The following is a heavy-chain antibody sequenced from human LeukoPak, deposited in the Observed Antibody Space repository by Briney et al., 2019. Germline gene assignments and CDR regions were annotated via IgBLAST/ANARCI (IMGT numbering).Heavy chain of an antibody. Sequence: SQTLSLTCTVSGGSISSGGYYWSWIRQHPGKGLEWIGYIYYSGSTYYNPSLKSRVTISVDTSKNQFSLKLSSVTAAGTAVYYCARVGIQLWSFDYWGQGTLVTVSS. D-gene: IGHD5-18*01. CDR2: IYYSGST. CDR1: GGSISSGGYY. J-gene: IGHJ4*02. CDR3: ARVGIQLWSFDY. V-gene: IGHV4-31*03.